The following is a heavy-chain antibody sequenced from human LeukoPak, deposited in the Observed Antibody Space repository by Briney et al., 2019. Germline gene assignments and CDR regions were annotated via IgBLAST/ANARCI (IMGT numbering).Heavy chain of an antibody. D-gene: IGHD2-2*01. V-gene: IGHV4-34*01. CDR2: INHSGST. CDR1: GGSFSGYY. J-gene: IGHJ4*02. Sequence: SETLSLTCAVYGGSFSGYYWSWIRQPPGKGLEWIGEINHSGSTNYNPSLKSRVTISVDTSKNQFSLKLSSVTAADTAVYYCASWEVPAVMPQDYWGQGTLVTVSS. CDR3: ASWEVPAVMPQDY.